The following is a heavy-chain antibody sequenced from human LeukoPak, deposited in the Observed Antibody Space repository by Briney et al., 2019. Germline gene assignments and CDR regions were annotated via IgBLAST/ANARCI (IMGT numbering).Heavy chain of an antibody. Sequence: SETLSLICSVSGGSISTHYWSWIRQPPGKGLEWIGYIYYSGSTYYNPSLKSRVTISVDTSKNQFSLKLSSVTAADTAVYYCASLPAAQYTHAFDIWGQGTMVTVSS. J-gene: IGHJ3*02. V-gene: IGHV4-59*06. CDR2: IYYSGST. CDR3: ASLPAAQYTHAFDI. D-gene: IGHD2-2*01. CDR1: GGSISTHY.